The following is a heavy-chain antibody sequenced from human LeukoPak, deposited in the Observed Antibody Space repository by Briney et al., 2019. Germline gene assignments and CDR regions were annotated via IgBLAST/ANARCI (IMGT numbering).Heavy chain of an antibody. CDR1: GDSISTGTYY. Sequence: PSQTLSLTCTVSGDSISTGTYYWSWLRQPAGKGLEWIGHIIISGNTDYNPSLKSRVTISVDTSKNQFSLKLSSVTAADTAVYYCARTTEAHSWRTRYYDYYMDVWGKGTTVTVSS. V-gene: IGHV4-61*09. CDR3: ARTTEAHSWRTRYYDYYMDV. D-gene: IGHD6-13*01. CDR2: IIISGNT. J-gene: IGHJ6*03.